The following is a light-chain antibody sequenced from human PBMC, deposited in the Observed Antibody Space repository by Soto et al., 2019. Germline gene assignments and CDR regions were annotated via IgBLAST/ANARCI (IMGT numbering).Light chain of an antibody. V-gene: IGLV2-14*01. CDR2: EVS. Sequence: QSVLTQPASVSGSPGQSVTISCTGTSIDVGGYNYVSWYQQHPGKAPKLMIYEVSNRPSGVSNRFSGSKSGNTASLTISALQAEDEADYYCSSYTSSSTLYVFGTGTKVTVL. CDR1: SIDVGGYNY. J-gene: IGLJ1*01. CDR3: SSYTSSSTLYV.